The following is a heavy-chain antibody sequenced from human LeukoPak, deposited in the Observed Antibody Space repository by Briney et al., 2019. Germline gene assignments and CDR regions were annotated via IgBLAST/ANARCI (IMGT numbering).Heavy chain of an antibody. Sequence: ASVKVSCKASGYTFISYYMHWVRQAPGQGLEWMGWINPNSGGTNYAQKFQGRVTMTRDTSITTAYMDLSSLRSDDTALYYCARVSKGYCGGYCYSDYWGQGTLVTVSS. CDR3: ARVSKGYCGGYCYSDY. J-gene: IGHJ4*02. CDR2: INPNSGGT. D-gene: IGHD2-21*02. V-gene: IGHV1-2*02. CDR1: GYTFISYY.